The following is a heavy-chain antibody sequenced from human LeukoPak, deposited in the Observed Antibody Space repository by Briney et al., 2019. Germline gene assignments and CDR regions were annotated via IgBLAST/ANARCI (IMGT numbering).Heavy chain of an antibody. J-gene: IGHJ4*02. D-gene: IGHD5-18*01. CDR2: INPDEGRT. CDR1: GYIFTNFY. CDR3: ARDSEDTTMGPGY. V-gene: IGHV1-46*01. Sequence: ASVKVSCKASGYIFTNFYMHWVRQAPGQGLEWLGIINPDEGRTSYAQKFQGRVTMTRDMSTSTVYMELSSLRSEDTAVYYCARDSEDTTMGPGYWGQGTLVTVSS.